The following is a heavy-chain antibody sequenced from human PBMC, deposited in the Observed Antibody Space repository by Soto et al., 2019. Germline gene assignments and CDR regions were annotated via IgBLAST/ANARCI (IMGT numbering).Heavy chain of an antibody. Sequence: GGSLRLSCAASGFTFSSYAMSWVRQAPGKGLEWVSAIRGSGGNTFDADSVKGRFTISRDNSKNTLYLQMNSLRAEDTAVYYCAKEGAVLRFLEWLLNYFDYWGQGTLVTVSS. D-gene: IGHD3-3*01. CDR3: AKEGAVLRFLEWLLNYFDY. V-gene: IGHV3-23*01. J-gene: IGHJ4*02. CDR2: IRGSGGNT. CDR1: GFTFSSYA.